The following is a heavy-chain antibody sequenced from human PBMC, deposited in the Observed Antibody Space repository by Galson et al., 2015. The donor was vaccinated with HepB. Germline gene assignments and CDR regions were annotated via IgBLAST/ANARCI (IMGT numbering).Heavy chain of an antibody. CDR2: INHSGST. D-gene: IGHD2-2*01. V-gene: IGHV4-34*01. J-gene: IGHJ3*02. Sequence: TLSLTCAVYGGSFSGYYWSWIRQPPGKGLEWIGEINHSGSTNYNPSLKSRVTISVDTSKNQFSLKLSSVTAADTAVYYCARGDCSSTSCAMPSDAFDIWGQGTMVTVSS. CDR1: GGSFSGYY. CDR3: ARGDCSSTSCAMPSDAFDI.